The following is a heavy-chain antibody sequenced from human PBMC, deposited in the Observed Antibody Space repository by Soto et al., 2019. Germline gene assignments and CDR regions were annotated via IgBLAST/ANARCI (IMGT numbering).Heavy chain of an antibody. CDR2: IFHSGST. J-gene: IGHJ4*02. Sequence: SETLSLTCAVSGGSISSSSYYWGWIRQPPGKGLEWIGYIFHSGSTYYNPSLKSRVTISVDGSKNHFSLELSSVTAADTAVYYCARGSRTYGYFDYWGQGTLVTVSS. CDR3: ARGSRTYGYFDY. D-gene: IGHD2-2*01. CDR1: GGSISSSSYY. V-gene: IGHV4-39*07.